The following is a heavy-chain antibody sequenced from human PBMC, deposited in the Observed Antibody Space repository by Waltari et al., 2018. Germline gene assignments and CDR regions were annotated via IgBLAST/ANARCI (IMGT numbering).Heavy chain of an antibody. CDR1: GYSFTTYV. V-gene: IGHV1-18*01. D-gene: IGHD1-26*01. CDR2: LSPFSGPT. J-gene: IGHJ4*01. Sequence: QIHLVQSGPETQKPGASVKVSCKTSGYSFTTYVISWVRQAPGQGLEWVGWLSPFSGPTHYAQKFPDRVAMTADTAAATAYMELKSLRSDDTAFYYCATSYSWNGLEYWGHGTLVTVFS. CDR3: ATSYSWNGLEY.